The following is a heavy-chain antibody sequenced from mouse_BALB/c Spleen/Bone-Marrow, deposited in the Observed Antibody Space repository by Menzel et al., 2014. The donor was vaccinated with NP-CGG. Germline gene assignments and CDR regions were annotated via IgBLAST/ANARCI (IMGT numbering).Heavy chain of an antibody. V-gene: IGHV1-4*01. CDR2: VNPRSGYA. CDR3: ARPKGFALDY. J-gene: IGHJ2*01. Sequence: VQLQQSGAELASPGASVKMSCKASGYTFTDYTIQWVKQRPGQGLEWIGYVNPRSGYANYNQKFKDKATLTADKSSSTAFMQLSSLTSEDSAVYYCARPKGFALDYWGQGIALTVSS. CDR1: GYTFTDYT.